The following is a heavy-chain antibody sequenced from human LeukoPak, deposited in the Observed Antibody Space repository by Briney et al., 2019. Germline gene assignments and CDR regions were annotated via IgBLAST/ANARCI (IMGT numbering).Heavy chain of an antibody. CDR1: GFTFSSYS. Sequence: GGSLRLSCAASGFTFSSYSMNWVRQAPGKGLEWVSSISSSSSYIYYADSVKGRFTISRDNAKNSLYLQMNSLRAEDTAVYYCARAPGPNWFDPGGQETLVTVSS. J-gene: IGHJ5*02. CDR3: ARAPGPNWFDP. CDR2: ISSSSSYI. V-gene: IGHV3-21*01. D-gene: IGHD1-14*01.